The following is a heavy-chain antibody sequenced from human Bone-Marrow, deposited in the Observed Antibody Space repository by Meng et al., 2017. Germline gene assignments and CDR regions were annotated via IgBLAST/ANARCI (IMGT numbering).Heavy chain of an antibody. V-gene: IGHV1-58*01. Sequence: SVKVSCKASGLTFTSSAVQWVRQARGQRLEWIGWIVVGSGNTNYAQKFQERVTITRDMSTSTAYMELSSLRSEDTAVYYCAAGGVLTSSSDYWGQGTLVTVSS. CDR1: GLTFTSSA. D-gene: IGHD4/OR15-4a*01. J-gene: IGHJ4*02. CDR2: IVVGSGNT. CDR3: AAGGVLTSSSDY.